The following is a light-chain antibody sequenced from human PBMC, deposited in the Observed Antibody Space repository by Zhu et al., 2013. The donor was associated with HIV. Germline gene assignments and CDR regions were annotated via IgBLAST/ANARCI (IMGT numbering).Light chain of an antibody. CDR3: SSYTSNNTPV. CDR1: SNNVGASNY. V-gene: IGLV2-14*01. Sequence: QSALTQPASVSGSPGQAITISCTGTSNNVGASNYVSWYQQHPGKVPKLIIFEVNKRPSGVSDRFSGSKSGNTASLTISGLQAEDEADYYCSSYTSNNTPVFGGGTKLTVL. CDR2: EVN. J-gene: IGLJ3*02.